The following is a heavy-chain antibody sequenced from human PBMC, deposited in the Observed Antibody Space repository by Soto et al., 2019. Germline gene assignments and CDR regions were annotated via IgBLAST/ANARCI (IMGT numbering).Heavy chain of an antibody. D-gene: IGHD6-25*01. J-gene: IGHJ4*02. CDR1: GGYVNTAYW. V-gene: IGHV4-4*02. CDR3: ARGVSYQRVN. Sequence: QVQLQESGPGLVKHSGNMSLSCAVSGGYVNTAYWCRLVRQPPRKGLEWIGEVVHSGTTNYIQSLTIRPTMSADNSGNQGTLELTPVAAADTALHYCARGVSYQRVNWGQGTLVTVSS. CDR2: VVHSGTT.